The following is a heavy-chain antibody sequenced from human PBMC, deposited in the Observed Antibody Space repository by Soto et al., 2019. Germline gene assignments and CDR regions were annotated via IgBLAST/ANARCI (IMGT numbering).Heavy chain of an antibody. J-gene: IGHJ6*02. V-gene: IGHV1-69*06. CDR2: IIPIFGTA. CDR3: ALGRGSLIHYYYGMDV. Sequence: QVQLVQSGAEVKKPGSSVKVSCKASGGTFSSYAISWVRQAPGPGLEWMGGIIPIFGTANYAQKFQGRVTITADKSTSTAYMELSSLRSEDTAVYYCALGRGSLIHYYYGMDVWGQGTTVTVSS. D-gene: IGHD3-10*01. CDR1: GGTFSSYA.